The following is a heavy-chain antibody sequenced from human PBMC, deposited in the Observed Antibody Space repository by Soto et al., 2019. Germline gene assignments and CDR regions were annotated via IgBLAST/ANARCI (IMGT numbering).Heavy chain of an antibody. CDR1: GGSISSSNW. J-gene: IGHJ4*02. V-gene: IGHV4-4*02. Sequence: PSETLSLTCAVSGGSISSSNWWSWVRQPPGKGLEWIGEIYHSGSTNYNPSLKSRVTISVDKSKNQFSLKLSSVTAADTAVYYCAGIATYYYDSSGYDYWGQGTLVTVSS. CDR2: IYHSGST. CDR3: AGIATYYYDSSGYDY. D-gene: IGHD3-22*01.